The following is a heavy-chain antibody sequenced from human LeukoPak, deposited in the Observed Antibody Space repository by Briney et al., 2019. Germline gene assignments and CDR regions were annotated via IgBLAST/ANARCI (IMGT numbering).Heavy chain of an antibody. Sequence: GGSLRLSCAASGFTFSSYSMNWVRQAPGKGLEWVSSISSSSSYIYYADSVKGRFTISRDNAKNSLYLQMNSLRAEDTAVYYCARDLRIAARPDYWGQGTLVTVSS. J-gene: IGHJ4*02. CDR1: GFTFSSYS. V-gene: IGHV3-21*01. CDR2: ISSSSSYI. D-gene: IGHD6-6*01. CDR3: ARDLRIAARPDY.